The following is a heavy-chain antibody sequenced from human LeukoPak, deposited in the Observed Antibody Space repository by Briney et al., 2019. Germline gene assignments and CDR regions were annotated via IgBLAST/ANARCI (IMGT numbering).Heavy chain of an antibody. J-gene: IGHJ4*02. CDR3: ATDFSSTSPTGFDY. D-gene: IGHD2-2*01. Sequence: QPGGSLRLSCAASGFTFSSYAMSWVRQAPGKGLEWVSAISNSGGSTYYADSVKGRFTISRDNSKNTLFLQMNSLRAEDTAVYYCATDFSSTSPTGFDYWGQGTLVTVSS. CDR1: GFTFSSYA. CDR2: ISNSGGST. V-gene: IGHV3-23*01.